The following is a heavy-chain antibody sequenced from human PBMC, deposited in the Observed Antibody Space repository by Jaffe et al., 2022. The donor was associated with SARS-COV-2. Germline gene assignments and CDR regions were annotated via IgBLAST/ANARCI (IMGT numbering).Heavy chain of an antibody. J-gene: IGHJ5*02. Sequence: QVQLQESGPGLVKPSETLSLTCTVSGASISIYYWSWIRQPPGKGLEWIGYIYHNGSTKYNPSLKSRVTISVDTSKNQFSLKLTSVTAADTALYYCAGDSSGYFNWFDPWGQGTLVIVSS. CDR2: IYHNGST. CDR3: AGDSSGYFNWFDP. D-gene: IGHD3-22*01. CDR1: GASISIYY. V-gene: IGHV4-59*08.